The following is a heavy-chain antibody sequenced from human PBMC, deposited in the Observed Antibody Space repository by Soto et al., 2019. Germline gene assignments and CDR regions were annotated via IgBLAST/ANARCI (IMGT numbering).Heavy chain of an antibody. J-gene: IGHJ3*02. V-gene: IGHV3-15*01. D-gene: IGHD2-2*01. CDR1: GFTFSKAW. Sequence: SGFTFSKAWMSWVRQAPGKGLEWVGRIKSKTAGGTTEYAASVKGRFTISRDDSKSIAYLQMNSLKTEDTAVYYCTRDDRPQQIWGQGTMVTVSS. CDR3: TRDDRPQQI. CDR2: IKSKTAGGTT.